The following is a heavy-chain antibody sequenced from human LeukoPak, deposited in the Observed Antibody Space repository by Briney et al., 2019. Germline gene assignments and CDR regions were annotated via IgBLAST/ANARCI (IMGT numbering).Heavy chain of an antibody. CDR2: VSSSSSYI. CDR3: ARGYYDSGGYYPWYFDY. Sequence: GGSLRLSCAASGFTFSSYSMNWVRQAPGKGLEWVSSVSSSSSYIYYADSVKGRFTISRDNAKNSLYLQMNSLRAEDTAVYYCARGYYDSGGYYPWYFDYWGQGTLVTVSS. J-gene: IGHJ4*02. D-gene: IGHD3-22*01. V-gene: IGHV3-21*01. CDR1: GFTFSSYS.